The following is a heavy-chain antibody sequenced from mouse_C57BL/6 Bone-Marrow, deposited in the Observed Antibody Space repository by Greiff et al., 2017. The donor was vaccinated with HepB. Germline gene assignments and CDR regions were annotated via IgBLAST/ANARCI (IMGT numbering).Heavy chain of an antibody. J-gene: IGHJ2*01. CDR1: GYTFTDYY. CDR2: IYPGSGNT. V-gene: IGHV1-76*01. Sequence: QVQLQQSGAELVRPGASVKLSCKASGYTFTDYYINWVKQRPGQGLEWIARIYPGSGNTYYNEKFKGKATLTAEKSSSTAYMQLSSLTSEDSAVYFCARDSNYDYWGHGTTRTVSS. CDR3: ARDSNYDY. D-gene: IGHD2-5*01.